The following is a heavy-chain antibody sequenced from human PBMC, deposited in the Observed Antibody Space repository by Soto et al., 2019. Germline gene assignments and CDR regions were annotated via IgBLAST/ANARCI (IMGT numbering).Heavy chain of an antibody. D-gene: IGHD2-15*01. J-gene: IGHJ6*02. CDR2: IIPILGIA. CDR1: GGTFSSYT. CDR3: ARNIVVVVAATGRFYYYYGMDV. Sequence: QVQLVQSGAAVKKPGSSVKVSCKASGGTFSSYTISWVRQAPGRGLEWMGRIIPILGIANYAQKFQGRVTITADKSTSTAYMELSSLRSEDTAVYYCARNIVVVVAATGRFYYYYGMDVWGQGTTVTVSS. V-gene: IGHV1-69*02.